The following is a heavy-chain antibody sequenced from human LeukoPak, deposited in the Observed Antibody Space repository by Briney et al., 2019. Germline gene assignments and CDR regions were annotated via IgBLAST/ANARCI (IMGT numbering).Heavy chain of an antibody. CDR1: GFTFSSYW. V-gene: IGHV3-7*01. Sequence: GGSLRLSCAASGFTFSSYWMSWVRQAPGKRLEWVANIKQDGSEKYYVDSVKGRFTISRDNAKNSLYLQMNSLRAEDTAVYYCARDSFRSYYYYYYMDVWGKGTTVTVSS. CDR3: ARDSFRSYYYYYYMDV. D-gene: IGHD2-2*01. CDR2: IKQDGSEK. J-gene: IGHJ6*03.